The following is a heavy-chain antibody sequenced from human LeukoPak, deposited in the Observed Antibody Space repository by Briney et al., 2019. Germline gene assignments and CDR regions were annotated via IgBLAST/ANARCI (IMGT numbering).Heavy chain of an antibody. J-gene: IGHJ4*02. CDR1: GGSISNYY. CDR2: ISYSASP. D-gene: IGHD3-22*01. CDR3: ARMAPLDGPPYYYGVDS. V-gene: IGHV4-59*01. Sequence: SETLSLTCTVSGGSISNYYWSWIRQPPGKGLEYIGWISYSASPKYNPSLRSRVTMSVDTSKNQLSLNLKSVTAADTAVYYCARMAPLDGPPYYYGVDSWGQRALVTVSS.